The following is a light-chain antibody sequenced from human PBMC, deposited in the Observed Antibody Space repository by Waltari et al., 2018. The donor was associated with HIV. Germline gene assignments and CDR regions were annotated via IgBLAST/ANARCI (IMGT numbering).Light chain of an antibody. Sequence: QSVLTQPPSVSGAPGQRVTISCTGISSNIGAGYDLHWYQQLPGTAPKLLIYGNSNRPSGVPDRFSGSKSGTSASLAITGLQAEDEADYYCQSYDSSLEVFGTGTKVTVL. CDR1: SSNIGAGYD. V-gene: IGLV1-40*01. CDR3: QSYDSSLEV. CDR2: GNS. J-gene: IGLJ1*01.